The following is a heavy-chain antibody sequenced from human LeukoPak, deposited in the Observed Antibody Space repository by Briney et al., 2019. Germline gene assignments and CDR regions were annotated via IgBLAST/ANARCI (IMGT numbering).Heavy chain of an antibody. CDR1: GGSFSGYY. D-gene: IGHD2-2*01. CDR2: INHSGST. J-gene: IGHJ5*02. CDR3: ARGWGYQLLLSGNWFDP. Sequence: SETLSLTCAVYGGSFSGYYWSWIRQPPGKGLEWIGEINHSGSTNYNPSLKSRVTISVDTSKNQFSLKLSSVTAADTAVYYCARGWGYQLLLSGNWFDPWGQGTLVTVSS. V-gene: IGHV4-34*01.